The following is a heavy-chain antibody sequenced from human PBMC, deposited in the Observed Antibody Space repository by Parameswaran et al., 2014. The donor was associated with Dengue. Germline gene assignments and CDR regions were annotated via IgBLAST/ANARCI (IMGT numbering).Heavy chain of an antibody. D-gene: IGHD6-19*01. Sequence: VRQAPGKALEWLAHIFSNDEKSYSTSLKSRLTISKDTSKSQVVLTMTNMDPVDTATYYCARIRDSSGWYSYFDYWGQGTLVTVSS. V-gene: IGHV2-26*01. CDR3: ARIRDSSGWYSYFDY. J-gene: IGHJ4*02. CDR2: IFSNDEK.